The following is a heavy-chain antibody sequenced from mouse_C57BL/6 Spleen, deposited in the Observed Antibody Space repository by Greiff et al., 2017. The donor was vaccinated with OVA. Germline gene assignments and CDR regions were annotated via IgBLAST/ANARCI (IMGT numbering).Heavy chain of an antibody. D-gene: IGHD2-5*01. V-gene: IGHV5-4*01. CDR3: ARDYSNFSWFAY. Sequence: EVKLMESGGGLVKPGGSLKLSCAASGFTFSSYAMSWVRQTPEKRLEWVATISDGGSYTYYPDNVKGRFTISRDNAKNNLYLQMSHLKSEDTAMYYCARDYSNFSWFAYWGQGTLVTVSA. CDR2: ISDGGSYT. CDR1: GFTFSSYA. J-gene: IGHJ3*01.